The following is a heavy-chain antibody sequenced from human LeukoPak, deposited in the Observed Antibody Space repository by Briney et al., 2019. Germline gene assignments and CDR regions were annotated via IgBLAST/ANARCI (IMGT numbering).Heavy chain of an antibody. V-gene: IGHV1-69*06. D-gene: IGHD3-10*01. CDR1: GGTFSSYA. CDR2: IIPIFGTA. Sequence: AASVTVSCKASGGTFSSYAISWVRQAPGQGLEWMGGIIPIFGTANYAQKFQGRVTITADKSTSTAYMELSSLRSEDTAVYYCARSRPMGWGSYFDYWGQGTLVTVSS. J-gene: IGHJ4*02. CDR3: ARSRPMGWGSYFDY.